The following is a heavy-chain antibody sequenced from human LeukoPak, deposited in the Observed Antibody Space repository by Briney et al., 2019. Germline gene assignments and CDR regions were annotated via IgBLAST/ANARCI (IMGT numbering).Heavy chain of an antibody. CDR3: ARGVRDPDLYYFDY. Sequence: SETLSLTCAVSDGPFGGYYWTWIRQSPGEGPEWIGEINHSGSTNYNPSLKSRVTISVDTSKNQFSLKLSSVTAADTAVYYCARGVRDPDLYYFDYWGQGTLVTVSS. CDR2: INHSGST. V-gene: IGHV4-34*01. J-gene: IGHJ4*02. CDR1: DGPFGGYY. D-gene: IGHD5-24*01.